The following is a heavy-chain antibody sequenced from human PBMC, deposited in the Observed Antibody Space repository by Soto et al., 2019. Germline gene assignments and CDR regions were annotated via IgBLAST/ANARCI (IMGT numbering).Heavy chain of an antibody. J-gene: IGHJ6*02. D-gene: IGHD2-2*01. V-gene: IGHV4-30-4*01. CDR2: IYYSGST. Sequence: NPSETLSLTCTVSGGSISSGDYYWSWIRQPPGKGLEWIGYIYYSGSTYYNPSLKSRVTISVDTSKNQFSLKLSSVTAADTAVYYCARDNKATSMPYEYGTHVSCPATTLTLSS. CDR3: ARDNKATSMPYEYGTHV. CDR1: GGSISSGDYY.